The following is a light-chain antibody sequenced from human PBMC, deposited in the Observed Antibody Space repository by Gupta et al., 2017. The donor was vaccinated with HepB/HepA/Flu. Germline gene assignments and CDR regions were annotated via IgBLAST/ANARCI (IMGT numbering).Light chain of an antibody. J-gene: IGKJ3*01. CDR3: QQYNNYAQD. V-gene: IGKV1-5*03. Sequence: DIQMTQSPSTLSASVGDRVTITCRASQSISSWLAWYQQKPGKAPKLLIYKASSLEGGVPARFSGSGSGTEFTLTISSLQPDDFATYYCQQYNNYAQDFGPGTKVDIK. CDR2: KAS. CDR1: QSISSW.